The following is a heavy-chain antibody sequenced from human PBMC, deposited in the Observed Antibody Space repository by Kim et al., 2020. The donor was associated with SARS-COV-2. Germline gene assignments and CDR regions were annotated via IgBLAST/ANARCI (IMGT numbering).Heavy chain of an antibody. CDR2: IYYSGST. CDR1: GGSISSYY. D-gene: IGHD6-13*01. J-gene: IGHJ5*02. V-gene: IGHV4-59*13. CDR3: ARDGSSWYPHWFDP. Sequence: SETLSLTCTVSGGSISSYYWSWIRQPPGKGLEWIGYIYYSGSTNYNPSLKSRVTISVDTSKNQFSLKLSSVTAADTAVYYCARDGSSWYPHWFDPWGQGTLVTVSS.